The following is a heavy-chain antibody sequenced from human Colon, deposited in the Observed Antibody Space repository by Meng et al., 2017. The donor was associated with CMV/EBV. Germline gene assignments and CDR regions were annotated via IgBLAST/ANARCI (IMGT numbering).Heavy chain of an antibody. V-gene: IGHV3-9*01. CDR2: ISWNSVTI. CDR1: GFTFDDYA. CDR3: AKEYYYGSGSYSRRSYGMDV. Sequence: GGSLRLSCAASGFTFDDYAMHWVRQAPGKGLEWVSGISWNSVTIGYADSVKGRFTISRDNAKNSLYLQMNSLRAEDTALYYCAKEYYYGSGSYSRRSYGMDVWGQGTTVTVS. J-gene: IGHJ6*02. D-gene: IGHD3-10*01.